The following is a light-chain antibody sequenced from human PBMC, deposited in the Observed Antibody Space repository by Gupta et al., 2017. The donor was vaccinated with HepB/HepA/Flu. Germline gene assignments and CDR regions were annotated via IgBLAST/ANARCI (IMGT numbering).Light chain of an antibody. CDR3: RQALQTLYT. Sequence: DIVMTQSPLSLPVTPGEPASISCRSSQSLLHSNGYNYLDWYLQKPGQSPQLLLYLGSNRASGVPDRFSGSGSCTDFTLKIIRVEAEDVVVSYCRQALQTLYTFGQGTKMEIK. V-gene: IGKV2-28*01. CDR2: LGS. CDR1: QSLLHSNGYNY. J-gene: IGKJ2*01.